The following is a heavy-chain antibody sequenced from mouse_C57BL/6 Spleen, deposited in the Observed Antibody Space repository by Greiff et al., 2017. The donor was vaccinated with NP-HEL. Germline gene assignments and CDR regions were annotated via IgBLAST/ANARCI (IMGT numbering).Heavy chain of an antibody. J-gene: IGHJ4*01. Sequence: QVQLKESGAELVRPGTSVKMSCKTSGYTFTNYWIGWAKQRPGHGLEWIGNIYPGGGYTNYNEKFKGKATLTADKSSSTAYMQFSSLTSEDSAIYYGAREGGDYGGYAMDYWGQGTSVTVS. CDR3: AREGGDYGGYAMDY. D-gene: IGHD2-4*01. CDR1: GYTFTNYW. CDR2: IYPGGGYT. V-gene: IGHV1-63*01.